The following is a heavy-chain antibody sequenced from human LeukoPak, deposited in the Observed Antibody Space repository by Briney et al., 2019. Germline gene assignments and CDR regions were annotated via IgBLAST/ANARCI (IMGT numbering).Heavy chain of an antibody. V-gene: IGHV4-59*08. Sequence: PSETLSLTCTVSGGSLSSYYWSWIRQPPGKGLEWIGYIYYSGSTNYNPSLKSRVTIPVDTSKNQFSLKLSSVTAADTAVYYCARQSGNGYSGYDFQAFDIWGQGTMVTVSS. CDR2: IYYSGST. CDR1: GGSLSSYY. J-gene: IGHJ3*02. CDR3: ARQSGNGYSGYDFQAFDI. D-gene: IGHD5-12*01.